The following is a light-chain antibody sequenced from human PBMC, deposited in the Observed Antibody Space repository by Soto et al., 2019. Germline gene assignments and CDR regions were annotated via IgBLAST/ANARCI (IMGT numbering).Light chain of an antibody. V-gene: IGKV1-39*01. CDR2: AAI. J-gene: IGKJ2*01. CDR3: QQTYSTPHT. Sequence: IQMTQSPSSLSASVGDRVTITCRASQTITTYLNWYQHKPGKAPKLLIYAAISLQSGVPSRLSGSGSGTDFTLTISSLQPEDFATYYCQQTYSTPHTFGQGT. CDR1: QTITTY.